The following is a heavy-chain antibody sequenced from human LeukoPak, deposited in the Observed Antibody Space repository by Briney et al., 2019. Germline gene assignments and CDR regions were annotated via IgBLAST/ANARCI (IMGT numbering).Heavy chain of an antibody. CDR1: GYTFTGYY. Sequence: ASVKVSCKASGYTFTGYYMHWVRQAPGQGLEWMGWINPNSGGTNYAQKFQGRVTMTRDTSISTAYMELSRLRSEDTAVYYCARGRYYYGSGSYYFDYWGQGTLVTVSS. V-gene: IGHV1-2*02. CDR2: INPNSGGT. J-gene: IGHJ4*02. CDR3: ARGRYYYGSGSYYFDY. D-gene: IGHD3-10*01.